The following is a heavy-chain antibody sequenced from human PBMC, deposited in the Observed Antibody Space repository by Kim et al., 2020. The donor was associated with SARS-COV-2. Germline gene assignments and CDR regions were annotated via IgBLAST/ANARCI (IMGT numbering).Heavy chain of an antibody. V-gene: IGHV3-30*18. Sequence: GGSLRLSCAASGFTFSSYGMHWVRQAPGKGLEWVAVISYDGSNKYYADSVKGRFTISRDNSKNTLYPQMNSLSPEDTAGYYCAKATSGHSYGWNYYHYG. D-gene: IGHD5-18*01. CDR3: AKATSGHSYGWNYYHYG. J-gene: IGHJ6*01. CDR1: GFTFSSYG. CDR2: ISYDGSNK.